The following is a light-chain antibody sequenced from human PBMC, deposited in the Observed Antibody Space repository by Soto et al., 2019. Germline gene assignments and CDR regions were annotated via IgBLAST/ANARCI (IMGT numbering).Light chain of an antibody. V-gene: IGLV2-14*01. CDR3: GSYTSIGTLV. Sequence: QSALTQPASVSGSPGQSITISCTGTSSDVGGYDYASWCQQHPGKAPKLIIYDVSNRPAGVSNRFSGSKSGNTAFLTISGQQADDEAYYYCGSYTSIGTLVFGGGTKLTVL. J-gene: IGLJ2*01. CDR1: SSDVGGYDY. CDR2: DVS.